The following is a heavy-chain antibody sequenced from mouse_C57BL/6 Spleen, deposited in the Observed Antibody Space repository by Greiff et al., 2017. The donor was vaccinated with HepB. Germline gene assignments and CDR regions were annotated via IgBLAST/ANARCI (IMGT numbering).Heavy chain of an antibody. J-gene: IGHJ2*01. CDR1: GFTFSDYG. CDR3: ARTAYGSSFYYFDY. Sequence: VQLKESGGGLVKPGGSLKLSCAASGFTFSDYGMHWVRQAPEKGLEWVAYISSGSSTIYYADTVKGRFTISRDNAKNTLFLQMTSLRSEDTAMYYCARTAYGSSFYYFDYWGQGTTLTVSS. CDR2: ISSGSSTI. V-gene: IGHV5-17*01. D-gene: IGHD1-1*01.